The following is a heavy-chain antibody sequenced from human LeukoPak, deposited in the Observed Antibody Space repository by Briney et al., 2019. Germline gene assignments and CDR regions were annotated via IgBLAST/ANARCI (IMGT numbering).Heavy chain of an antibody. D-gene: IGHD4-23*01. Sequence: GGSLRLSCAASGFTFSSYSMNWVRQAPGKGLEWVSSISRSSSYIYYADSVKGRFTISRDNAKNSLYLQMNSLRAEDTAVYYCARAWSLVTPFGYWGQGTLVTVSS. V-gene: IGHV3-21*01. CDR1: GFTFSSYS. J-gene: IGHJ4*02. CDR2: ISRSSSYI. CDR3: ARAWSLVTPFGY.